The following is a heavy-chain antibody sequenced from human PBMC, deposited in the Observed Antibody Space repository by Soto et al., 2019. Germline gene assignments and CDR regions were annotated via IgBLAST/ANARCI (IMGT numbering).Heavy chain of an antibody. V-gene: IGHV3-23*01. Sequence: GESLKISCAASGFTFSSYAMSWVRQAPGKGLEWVSAISGSGGSTYYADSVKGRFTISRDNSKNTLYLQMNSLRAEDTAVYYCAISFHIAVAGAFDIWGQGTMVTVSS. CDR2: ISGSGGST. J-gene: IGHJ3*02. D-gene: IGHD6-19*01. CDR3: AISFHIAVAGAFDI. CDR1: GFTFSSYA.